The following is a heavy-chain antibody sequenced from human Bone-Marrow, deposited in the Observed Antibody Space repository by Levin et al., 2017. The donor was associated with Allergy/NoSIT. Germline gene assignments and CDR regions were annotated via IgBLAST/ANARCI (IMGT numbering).Heavy chain of an antibody. D-gene: IGHD3-3*01. V-gene: IGHV3-15*01. J-gene: IGHJ3*02. CDR2: IRSKSAGGTT. CDR1: GFTFSDAW. Sequence: KAGGSLRLSCAASGFTFSDAWMNWVRQAPGKGLEWVGRIRSKSAGGTTEYAAPVKGRFSLSRDDSRNTVFLQVTSLKSEDTAVYYCATDSVFGVILNAFDIWGRGTMVTVSS. CDR3: ATDSVFGVILNAFDI.